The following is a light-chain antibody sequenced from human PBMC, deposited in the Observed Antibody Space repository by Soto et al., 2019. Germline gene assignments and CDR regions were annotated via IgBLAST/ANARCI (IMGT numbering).Light chain of an antibody. J-gene: IGLJ1*01. CDR1: SSDVGGSNF. Sequence: QSALTQPASVSASPGQSITISCTGTSSDVGGSNFVSWYQQHPGKPPKLIISDVDTRPSGVSNRFSGYKSGSTASLIISRLQTEDEADYYCVSFTSSATYVFGSGTKLTVL. CDR3: VSFTSSATYV. CDR2: DVD. V-gene: IGLV2-14*03.